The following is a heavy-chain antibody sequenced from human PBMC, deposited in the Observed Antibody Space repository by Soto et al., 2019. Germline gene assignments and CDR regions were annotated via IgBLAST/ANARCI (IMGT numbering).Heavy chain of an antibody. CDR1: GYTFTSYA. J-gene: IGHJ4*02. CDR3: ARRQQLISLDY. D-gene: IGHD6-13*01. CDR2: INAGNGNT. V-gene: IGHV1-3*01. Sequence: ASVKVSCKASGYTFTSYAMHWVRQAPGQRLEWMGWINAGNGNTKYSQKFQGRVTITRDTSASTAYMELSSLRSEDTAVYYCARRQQLISLDYWGQGTLVTVSS.